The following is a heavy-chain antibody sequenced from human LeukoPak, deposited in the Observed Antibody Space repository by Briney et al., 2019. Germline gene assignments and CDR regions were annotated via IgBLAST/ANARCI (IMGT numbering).Heavy chain of an antibody. CDR3: ARMGRSIAAEDDY. CDR1: GFTFSRYT. D-gene: IGHD6-6*01. J-gene: IGHJ4*02. V-gene: IGHV3-21*05. Sequence: KSGGSLRLSCAASGFTFSRYTMNWVRQAPGKGLEWVSYISSSSSYTNYVDSVKGRFTISRDNAKNSLYLQMNSLRAEDTAVYYCARMGRSIAAEDDYWGQGTLVTVSS. CDR2: ISSSSSYT.